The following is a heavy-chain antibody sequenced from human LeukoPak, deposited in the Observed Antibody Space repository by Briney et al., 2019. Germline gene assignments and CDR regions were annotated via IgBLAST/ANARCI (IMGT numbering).Heavy chain of an antibody. CDR1: GGSISSYY. D-gene: IGHD6-19*01. J-gene: IGHJ5*02. Sequence: PSETLSLTCTVSGGSISSYYWSWIRQPAGKGLEWIGDIYYSGSTYYNPSLKSRVTISVDTSKNQFSLKLSSVTAADTAVYYCARAVAGGLVRVDWFDPWGQGTLVTVSS. CDR3: ARAVAGGLVRVDWFDP. CDR2: IYYSGST. V-gene: IGHV4-59*06.